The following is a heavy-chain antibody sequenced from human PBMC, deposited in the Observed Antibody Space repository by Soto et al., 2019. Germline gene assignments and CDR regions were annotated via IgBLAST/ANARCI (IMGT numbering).Heavy chain of an antibody. Sequence: QVQLVESGGGVVQPGRSLRLSCAASGFTFSSYGMPWVRQAPGKGLEWVAVISYDGSNKYYADSVKGRFTISRDNSKNTLYLQMNSLRAEYTAVYYCAINEIDRYSSGWYGFQHWGQGTLVTVSS. CDR3: AINEIDRYSSGWYGFQH. J-gene: IGHJ1*01. CDR2: ISYDGSNK. CDR1: GFTFSSYG. V-gene: IGHV3-30*03. D-gene: IGHD6-19*01.